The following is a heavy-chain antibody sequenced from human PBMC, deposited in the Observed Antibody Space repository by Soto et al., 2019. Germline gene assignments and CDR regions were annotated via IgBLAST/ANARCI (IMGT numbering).Heavy chain of an antibody. D-gene: IGHD7-27*01. V-gene: IGHV4-31*03. Sequence: QVQLQESGPGLVKPSQTLSLTCTVSGGSISSGGYYWSWIRQHPGKGLEWIGYIYYSGSTYYYASLESRLTISVDTCKNQFSLDLSSVTAADTAVYYCARDPDPWGEAFAIWGQGTMVTVSS. CDR3: ARDPDPWGEAFAI. J-gene: IGHJ3*02. CDR1: GGSISSGGYY. CDR2: IYYSGST.